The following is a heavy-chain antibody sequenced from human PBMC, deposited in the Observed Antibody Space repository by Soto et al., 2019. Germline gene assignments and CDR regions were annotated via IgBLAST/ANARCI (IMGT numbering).Heavy chain of an antibody. CDR3: ARDSAGGAEGWIDP. CDR1: GGSISSYY. J-gene: IGHJ5*02. Sequence: PSETLSLTCTVSGGSISSYYWSWIRQPPGKGLEWIGCIYYSGSTNYNPSLKSRVTISVDTSKNQFSLKLSSVTAADTAVYYCARDSAGGAEGWIDPWGQATLVTVSS. CDR2: IYYSGST. V-gene: IGHV4-59*01. D-gene: IGHD3-10*01.